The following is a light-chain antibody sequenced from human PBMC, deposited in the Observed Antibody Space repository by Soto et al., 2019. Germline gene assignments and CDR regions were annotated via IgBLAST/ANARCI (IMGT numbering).Light chain of an antibody. CDR1: QSISSY. V-gene: IGKV1-39*01. CDR3: LLGYSTLVT. J-gene: IGKJ3*01. CDR2: AAS. Sequence: DIPMTQSPASLSASVGDRVTITCRASQSISSYLNWYQQKPGKAPKLLIYAASSLQSGVPSRFSGSGSGTDFTLTISCLQPEDFTTYYCLLGYSTLVTFGPGTKVAI.